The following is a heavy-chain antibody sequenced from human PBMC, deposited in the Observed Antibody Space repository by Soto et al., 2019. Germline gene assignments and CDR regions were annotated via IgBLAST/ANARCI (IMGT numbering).Heavy chain of an antibody. CDR3: ARGRGYSGYLSPGYFDY. CDR1: GYTFTSYY. J-gene: IGHJ4*02. D-gene: IGHD5-12*01. Sequence: ASVKVSCKASGYTFTSYYMHWVRQAPGQGLEWMGIINPSGGSTSYAQKFQGRVTMTRDTSTSTVYMELSSLRSEDTAVYYCARGRGYSGYLSPGYFDYWGQGTLVTVSS. CDR2: INPSGGST. V-gene: IGHV1-46*03.